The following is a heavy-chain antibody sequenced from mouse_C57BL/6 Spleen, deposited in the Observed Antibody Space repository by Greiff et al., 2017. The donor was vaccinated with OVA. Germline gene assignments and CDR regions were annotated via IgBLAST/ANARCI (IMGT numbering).Heavy chain of an antibody. V-gene: IGHV1-69*01. CDR2: IDPSDSYT. Sequence: QVQLKQSGAELVMPGASVKLSCKASGYTFTSYWMHWVKQRPGQGLEWIGEIDPSDSYTNYNQKFKGKSTLTVDKSSSTAYMQLSSLTSEDSAVYYCARGGSSLWYFDVWGTGTTVTVSS. D-gene: IGHD1-1*01. CDR1: GYTFTSYW. J-gene: IGHJ1*03. CDR3: ARGGSSLWYFDV.